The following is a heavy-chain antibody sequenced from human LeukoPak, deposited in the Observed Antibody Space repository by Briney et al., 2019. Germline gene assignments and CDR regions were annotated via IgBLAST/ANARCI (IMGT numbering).Heavy chain of an antibody. D-gene: IGHD6-19*01. CDR3: ARVFSGYDHSLLIAVAGQKNYFDY. CDR1: GYTFTSYG. V-gene: IGHV1-18*01. J-gene: IGHJ4*02. CDR2: ISAYNGNT. Sequence: GASVKVSCKASGYTFTSYGISWVRQAPGQGLEWMGWISAYNGNTNYAQKLQGRVTMTTDTSTSTAYMELRSLRSDDTAVYYCARVFSGYDHSLLIAVAGQKNYFDYWGQGTLVTVSS.